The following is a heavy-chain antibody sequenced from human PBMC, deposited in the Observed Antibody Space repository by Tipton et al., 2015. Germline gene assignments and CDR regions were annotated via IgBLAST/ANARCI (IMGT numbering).Heavy chain of an antibody. J-gene: IGHJ4*02. Sequence: TLSLTCAFSGGSFSDYYCTWFRQPPGKGLEWIGEVNHSGSTNYTPSLKSRVTISVDTSKTQFSLKMSSVTASDTAVYYCARARGRHGGLFDSWGQGILVTVSS. CDR2: VNHSGST. D-gene: IGHD4-23*01. CDR1: GGSFSDYY. V-gene: IGHV4-34*01. CDR3: ARARGRHGGLFDS.